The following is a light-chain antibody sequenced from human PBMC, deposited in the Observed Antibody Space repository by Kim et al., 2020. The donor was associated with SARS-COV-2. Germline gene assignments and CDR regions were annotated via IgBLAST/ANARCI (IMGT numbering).Light chain of an antibody. Sequence: QSVLTQPPSVSAAPGQKVTISCSGSSSNIGNNYVSWYQQLPGTAPKLLIYDNNKRPSGIPDRFSGSKSGTSATLGITGLQTGDEADYYCGTWDNSLSVDVFGTGTKVTVL. J-gene: IGLJ1*01. CDR1: SSNIGNNY. CDR2: DNN. CDR3: GTWDNSLSVDV. V-gene: IGLV1-51*01.